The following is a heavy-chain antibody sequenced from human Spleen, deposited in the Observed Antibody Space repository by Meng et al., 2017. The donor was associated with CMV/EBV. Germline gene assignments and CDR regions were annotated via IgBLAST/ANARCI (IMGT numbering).Heavy chain of an antibody. V-gene: IGHV4-39*01. CDR3: ASWTYDFWSGYSDY. CDR2: IYYSGST. CDR1: GGSISSSSYY. J-gene: IGHJ4*02. D-gene: IGHD3-3*01. Sequence: SGGSISSSSYYWGWIRQPPGKGLEWIGSIYYSGSTYYNPSLKSRVTISVDTSKNQFYLKLSSVTAADTAVYYCASWTYDFWSGYSDYWGQGTLVTVSS.